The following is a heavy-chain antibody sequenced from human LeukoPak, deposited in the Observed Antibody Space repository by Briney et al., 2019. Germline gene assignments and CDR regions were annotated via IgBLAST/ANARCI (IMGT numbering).Heavy chain of an antibody. D-gene: IGHD6-6*01. Sequence: SVKVSCKASGGTFSSYAISWVRQAPGQGLEWMGRIIPIRGIANYAQKFQGRVTITADNSTSTAYMELSRLRSEDTAVYYCARDLNLAARPRAPDYYYGMAVWGQGATVTVSS. V-gene: IGHV1-69*04. CDR2: IIPIRGIA. CDR1: GGTFSSYA. CDR3: ARDLNLAARPRAPDYYYGMAV. J-gene: IGHJ6*02.